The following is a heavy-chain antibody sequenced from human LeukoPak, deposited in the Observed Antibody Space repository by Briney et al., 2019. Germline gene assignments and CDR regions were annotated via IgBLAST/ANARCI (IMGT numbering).Heavy chain of an antibody. D-gene: IGHD6-13*01. V-gene: IGHV4-34*01. Sequence: SETLSLTCAVYGGSFSGYYWSWIRQPPGKGLEWIGEINHSGSTNYNPSLKSRVTISVDTSKNQFSLKLSSVTAADTAVYYCARSSGTIAADHRWFDLWGQGTLVTVSS. J-gene: IGHJ5*02. CDR2: INHSGST. CDR3: ARSSGTIAADHRWFDL. CDR1: GGSFSGYY.